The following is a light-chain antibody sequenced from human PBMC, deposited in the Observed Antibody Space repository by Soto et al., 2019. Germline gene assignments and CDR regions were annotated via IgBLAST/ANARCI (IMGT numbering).Light chain of an antibody. CDR2: GAS. J-gene: IGKJ4*01. CDR1: QNINNK. V-gene: IGKV3-15*01. CDR3: QHYNNWPLT. Sequence: EIVVTQSPATLSLSPGQRATLSCRTSQNINNKLVWYQQKHGQAPRLLIYGASTRATGIPARISGSGSGTEFTLTISSLQSEDFAVYSCQHYNNWPLTFGGGTKVEIK.